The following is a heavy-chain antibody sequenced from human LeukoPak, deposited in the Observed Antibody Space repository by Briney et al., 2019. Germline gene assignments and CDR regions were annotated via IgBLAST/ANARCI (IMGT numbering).Heavy chain of an antibody. CDR1: GYTFTGYY. CDR3: ARDMGYCSGGSCYSRPLDY. Sequence: ASVKVSCKASGYTFTGYYMHWVRQAPGQGLEWMGRINPNSGGTNYAQKLQGRVTMTTDTSTSTAYMELRSLRSDDTAVYYCARDMGYCSGGSCYSRPLDYWGQGTLVTVSS. J-gene: IGHJ4*02. CDR2: INPNSGGT. V-gene: IGHV1-2*06. D-gene: IGHD2-15*01.